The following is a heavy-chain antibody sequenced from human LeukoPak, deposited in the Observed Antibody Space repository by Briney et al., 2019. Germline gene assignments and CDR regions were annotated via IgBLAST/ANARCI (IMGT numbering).Heavy chain of an antibody. J-gene: IGHJ6*02. CDR2: ISGSGDKT. CDR3: AAAYFGVDQYYYGMDV. V-gene: IGHV3-23*01. CDR1: GFPFSSYA. D-gene: IGHD3-3*01. Sequence: GGSLRLSCAASGFPFSSYAMSWVRQAPGKGLEWVSGISGSGDKTYYADSVKGRFTISRDTSKNTLYLQMNSLRAEDTAVYYCAAAYFGVDQYYYGMDVWGQGTTVTVSS.